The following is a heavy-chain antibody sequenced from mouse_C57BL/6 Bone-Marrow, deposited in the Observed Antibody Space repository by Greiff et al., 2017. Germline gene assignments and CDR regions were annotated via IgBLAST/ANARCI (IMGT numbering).Heavy chain of an antibody. V-gene: IGHV5-6*01. Sequence: EVQVVESGGDLVKPGGSLKLSCAASGFTFSSYGMSWVRPTPDKRLEWVATISSGGRYTYYPDSVKGRFTISRDNAKNTLYLQMSSLKSEDTAMYYCARNNYYGSSYPYYAMDYWGQGTSVTVSS. CDR2: ISSGGRYT. D-gene: IGHD1-1*01. CDR1: GFTFSSYG. CDR3: ARNNYYGSSYPYYAMDY. J-gene: IGHJ4*01.